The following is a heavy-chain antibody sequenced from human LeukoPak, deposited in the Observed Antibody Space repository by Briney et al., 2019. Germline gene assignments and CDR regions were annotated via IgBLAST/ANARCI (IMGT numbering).Heavy chain of an antibody. CDR3: ANLGYCSSTSCSLGYYYYYMDV. CDR2: INPNSGGT. Sequence: ASVKVSCKASGYAFTGYYMHWVRQAPGQGLEWMGWINPNSGGTNYAQKFQGRVTMTRDTSISTAYMELSRLRSDDTAVYYCANLGYCSSTSCSLGYYYYYMDVWGKGTTVTVSS. D-gene: IGHD2-2*01. CDR1: GYAFTGYY. V-gene: IGHV1-2*02. J-gene: IGHJ6*03.